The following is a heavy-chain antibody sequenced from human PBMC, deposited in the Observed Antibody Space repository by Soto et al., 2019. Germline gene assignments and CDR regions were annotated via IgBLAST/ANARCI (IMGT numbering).Heavy chain of an antibody. J-gene: IGHJ5*02. CDR1: GFTFSSYE. CDR3: ARLPLRAARRPWFDP. D-gene: IGHD6-6*01. CDR2: ISSSGSTI. V-gene: IGHV3-48*03. Sequence: GGSLRLSCAASGFTFSSYEMNWVRQAPGKGLEWVSYISSSGSTIYYADPVKGRFTISRDNAKSSLYLQMNSLRAEDTAVYYCARLPLRAARRPWFDPWGQGTLVTAPQ.